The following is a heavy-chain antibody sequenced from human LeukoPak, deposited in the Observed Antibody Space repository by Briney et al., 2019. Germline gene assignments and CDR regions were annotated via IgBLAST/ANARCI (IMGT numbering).Heavy chain of an antibody. CDR2: ISGSSRYI. D-gene: IGHD1-1*01. J-gene: IGHJ4*02. CDR1: GFTFSTFS. V-gene: IGHV3-21*01. Sequence: GGSLRLSYAASGFTFSTFSMDWVRQAPGKGLEWVSSISGSSRYIYQAESVKGRFAISRDNAKNLLYLQMNSLRAEDTAVYFCVRDIQGTGSPLDYWGQGTLVTVSS. CDR3: VRDIQGTGSPLDY.